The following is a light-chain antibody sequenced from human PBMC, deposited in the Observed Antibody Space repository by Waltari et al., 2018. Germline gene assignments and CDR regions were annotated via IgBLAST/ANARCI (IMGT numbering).Light chain of an antibody. V-gene: IGLV1-44*01. J-gene: IGLJ2*01. CDR2: SNT. Sequence: QSVLTQPPSASGTPGPRVTISCSGSSSNIGSNSIHWYQQLPGTAPRLLIYSNTQRPSGVPDRFSGSKSGTSASLAISGLQSEDEADYYCAAWDDSLNGVIFGGGTKLTVL. CDR3: AAWDDSLNGVI. CDR1: SSNIGSNS.